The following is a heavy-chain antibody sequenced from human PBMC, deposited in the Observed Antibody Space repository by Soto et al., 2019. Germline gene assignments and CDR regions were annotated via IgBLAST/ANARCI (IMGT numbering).Heavy chain of an antibody. CDR2: ISGGGGTT. CDR3: VKGSRRDGYND. D-gene: IGHD5-12*01. CDR1: GFTFSSYA. J-gene: IGHJ4*02. Sequence: EVQLLESGGDLVQPGGSLRLSCAASGFTFSSYAMTWVRQAPGKGLEWVSVISGGGGTTYYADSVKGRFTMSRDNSKSTLDLQMNSLRAEDTAIYYCVKGSRRDGYNDWGQGTLVTVSS. V-gene: IGHV3-23*01.